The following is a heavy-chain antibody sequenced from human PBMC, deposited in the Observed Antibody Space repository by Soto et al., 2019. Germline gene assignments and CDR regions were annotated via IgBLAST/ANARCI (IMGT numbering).Heavy chain of an antibody. J-gene: IGHJ4*02. CDR1: GFTFSSYG. D-gene: IGHD3-22*01. V-gene: IGHV3-30*03. CDR2: ISYDGSNK. CDR3: ASSLYYYDSSGYLGHLKLDY. Sequence: QVQLVESGGGVVQPGRSLRLSCAASGFTFSSYGMHWVRQAAGKGLEWVAVISYDGSNKYYADSVKGRFTVSRDNSKNTLYLQMNSLRAEDTTVYYCASSLYYYDSSGYLGHLKLDYWGQGTLVTVSS.